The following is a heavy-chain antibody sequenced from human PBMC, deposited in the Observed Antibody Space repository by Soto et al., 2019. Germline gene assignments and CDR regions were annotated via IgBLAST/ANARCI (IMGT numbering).Heavy chain of an antibody. CDR2: TNTGGTT. D-gene: IGHD2-21*01. V-gene: IGHV3-53*02. CDR1: GFTGNSNY. Sequence: EVQVLATGGGWIQPGGSLRLSRAPSGFTGNSNYMSWVRQAPGEGLQLVSITNTGGTTYYADSVKGRFTVARDNSKITLYLQRNSLRGEDTVVDYCARGAGFIVPVWGQGTTVSVFS. J-gene: IGHJ6*02. CDR3: ARGAGFIVPV.